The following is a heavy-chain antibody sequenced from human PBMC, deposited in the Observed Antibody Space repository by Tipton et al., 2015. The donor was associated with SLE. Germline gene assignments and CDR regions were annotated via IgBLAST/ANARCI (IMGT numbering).Heavy chain of an antibody. V-gene: IGHV4-59*12. CDR1: GGSIRSYY. D-gene: IGHD6-19*01. J-gene: IGHJ2*01. Sequence: TLSLTCTVSGGSIRSYYWSWIRQPPGQGLEWIGYVYYSEITSYNPSLKSRVTISMDTSKNEFSLKLSSVTAADTALYYCARDVSSGWYFDLWGRGTLVTVSS. CDR2: VYYSEIT. CDR3: ARDVSSGWYFDL.